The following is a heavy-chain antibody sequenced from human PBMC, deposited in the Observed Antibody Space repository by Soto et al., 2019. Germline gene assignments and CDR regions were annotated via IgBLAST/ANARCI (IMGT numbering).Heavy chain of an antibody. D-gene: IGHD3-3*01. V-gene: IGHV4-59*01. CDR1: GGSISSYY. CDR2: IYYSGST. J-gene: IGHJ6*02. CDR3: ARLSYDFWSGPPYYYGMDV. Sequence: SETLSLTCTVSGGSISSYYWSWIRQPPGKGLEWIGYIYYSGSTNYNPSLKSRVTISVDTSKYQFSLKLSSVTAADTAVYYCARLSYDFWSGPPYYYGMDVWGQGTTVTVSS.